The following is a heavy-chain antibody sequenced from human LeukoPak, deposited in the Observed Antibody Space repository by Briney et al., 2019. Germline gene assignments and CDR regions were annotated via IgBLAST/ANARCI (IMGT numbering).Heavy chain of an antibody. CDR1: GGSISSYY. CDR2: IYYSGST. J-gene: IGHJ4*02. D-gene: IGHD5-12*01. CDR3: VRDPDSGYALRIDY. Sequence: PSETLSLTCTVSGGSISSYYWSWIRQPPGKGLEWIGYIYYSGSTNYNPSLKSRVTISVDTSKNQFSLKLSSVTAADTAVYYCVRDPDSGYALRIDYWGQGTLVTVSS. V-gene: IGHV4-4*08.